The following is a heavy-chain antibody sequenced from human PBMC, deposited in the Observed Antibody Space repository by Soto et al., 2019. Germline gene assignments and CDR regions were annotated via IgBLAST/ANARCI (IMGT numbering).Heavy chain of an antibody. D-gene: IGHD3-22*01. V-gene: IGHV4-4*07. CDR1: GGSISSYY. J-gene: IGHJ4*02. Sequence: QVQLQESGPGLVKPSETLSLTCTVSGGSISSYYWSWIRQPTGKGVEWIGRIYTSGSTNYNPSIKSRVTMSVDTSKNQFSLKLSSVTAADTAVYYCARDYYYDSSGYSYFDYWGQGTLVTVSS. CDR3: ARDYYYDSSGYSYFDY. CDR2: IYTSGST.